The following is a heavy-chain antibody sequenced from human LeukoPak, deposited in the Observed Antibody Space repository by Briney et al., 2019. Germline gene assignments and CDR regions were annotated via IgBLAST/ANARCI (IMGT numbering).Heavy chain of an antibody. V-gene: IGHV3-33*06. CDR2: ILSDGSKE. CDR3: AKALYYDFWSGYYSLDY. D-gene: IGHD3-3*01. Sequence: GGSLRLSCAASGFTFSSYGMHWVRQAPGKGLEWVAVILSDGSKEFYTDSVKGRFTISRDNSKNTLYLQMNSLRAEDTAVYYCAKALYYDFWSGYYSLDYWGQGTLVTVSS. CDR1: GFTFSSYG. J-gene: IGHJ4*02.